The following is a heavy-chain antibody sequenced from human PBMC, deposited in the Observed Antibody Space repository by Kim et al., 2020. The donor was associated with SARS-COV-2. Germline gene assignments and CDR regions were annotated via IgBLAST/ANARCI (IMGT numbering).Heavy chain of an antibody. V-gene: IGHV4-34*01. CDR2: INHSGST. CDR1: GGSFSGYY. CDR3: ARNLFRCLGYSGWQRDVCGDTKRGYYGMDV. D-gene: IGHD6-19*01. Sequence: SETLSLTCAVYGGSFSGYYWSWIRQPPGKGLEWIGEINHSGSTNYNPSLKSRVTISVDTSKNQFSLKLSSVTAADTAVYYCARNLFRCLGYSGWQRDVCGDTKRGYYGMDVWGQGTTVTVSS. J-gene: IGHJ6*02.